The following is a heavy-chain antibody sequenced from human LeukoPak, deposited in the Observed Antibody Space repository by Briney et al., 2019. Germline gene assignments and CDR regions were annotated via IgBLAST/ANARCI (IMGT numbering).Heavy chain of an antibody. D-gene: IGHD5-24*01. CDR3: TKEQNGYHKPGQY. CDR2: ISGSSSYT. J-gene: IGHJ1*01. CDR1: VFIFSKYA. Sequence: GGSLRLSCAASVFIFSKYAMNWVRQAPGKGLEWVSTISGSSSYTYYADSVKGRFTISRDNSKDTLYLQMNSLTAEDTDVYYWTKEQNGYHKPGQYWGQGALVTLSS. V-gene: IGHV3-23*01.